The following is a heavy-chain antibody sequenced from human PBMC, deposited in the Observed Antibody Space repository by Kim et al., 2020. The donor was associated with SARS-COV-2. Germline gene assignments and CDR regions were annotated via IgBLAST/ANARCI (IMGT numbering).Heavy chain of an antibody. J-gene: IGHJ4*02. CDR2: INSNSGGT. Sequence: ASVKVSCTASGYIFTNYEIHWVRQAPGQGLEWMGLINSNSGGTKYAQKFQGRVTMTRDTSISTAYMELSSLISDDTAVYYCGRSRALDHWGQGALLTVSS. CDR3: GRSRALDH. V-gene: IGHV1-2*02. CDR1: GYIFTNYE.